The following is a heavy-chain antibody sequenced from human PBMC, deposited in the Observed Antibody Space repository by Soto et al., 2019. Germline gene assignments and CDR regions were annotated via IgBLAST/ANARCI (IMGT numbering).Heavy chain of an antibody. J-gene: IGHJ4*02. D-gene: IGHD3-22*01. CDR3: ARTPHDSSGYTFDY. V-gene: IGHV3-30*03. CDR1: GFTFSSYS. Sequence: GGSLRLSCAASGFTFSSYSMNWVRQAPEKGQEWVAVISYDGSNKYYADSVKGRFTISRDNSKNTLYLQMNSLRAEDTAVYYCARTPHDSSGYTFDYWGQGTLVTVSS. CDR2: ISYDGSNK.